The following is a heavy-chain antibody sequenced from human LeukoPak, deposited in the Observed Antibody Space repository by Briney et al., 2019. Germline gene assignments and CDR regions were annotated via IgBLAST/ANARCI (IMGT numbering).Heavy chain of an antibody. J-gene: IGHJ3*02. V-gene: IGHV6-1*01. CDR1: GDSVSSNSAA. D-gene: IGHD5-12*01. Sequence: SQTLSLTCAISGDSVSSNSAAWNWIRQSPSRGLEWLGRTYYKSKWLSDYAVSLKSRISINPDTSKNQFSLQLNSVTPEDTAVYYCATYSGHNDTALNIWGQGTMVTVSS. CDR3: ATYSGHNDTALNI. CDR2: TYYKSKWLS.